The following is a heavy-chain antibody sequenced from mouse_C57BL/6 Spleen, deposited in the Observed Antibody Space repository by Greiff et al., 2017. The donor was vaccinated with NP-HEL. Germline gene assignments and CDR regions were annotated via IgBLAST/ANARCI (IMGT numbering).Heavy chain of an antibody. V-gene: IGHV1-69*01. Sequence: VQLQQSGAELVMPGASVKLSCKASGYTFTSYWMHWVKQRPGQGLEWIGEIDPSDSYTNYNQKFKGKSTLTVDKSSSTAYMQLSSLTSEDSAVYYCARSYGSSHYDAMDYWGQGTSVTVSS. CDR3: ARSYGSSHYDAMDY. CDR2: IDPSDSYT. J-gene: IGHJ4*01. CDR1: GYTFTSYW. D-gene: IGHD1-1*01.